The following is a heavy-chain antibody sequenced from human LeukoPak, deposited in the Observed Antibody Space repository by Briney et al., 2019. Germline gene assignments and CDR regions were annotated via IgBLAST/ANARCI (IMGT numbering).Heavy chain of an antibody. D-gene: IGHD3-22*01. CDR3: AKVPHPYDSSGYFHFDY. Sequence: PGGSLRLSCAASGFTFSTYGMHWVRQAPGKGLEWVAVISYDGPNKYYADSVKGRFTISRDNSKNTVYLQMNSLRVEDTAVYYCAKVPHPYDSSGYFHFDYWGQGTLVTVSS. CDR1: GFTFSTYG. CDR2: ISYDGPNK. V-gene: IGHV3-30*18. J-gene: IGHJ4*02.